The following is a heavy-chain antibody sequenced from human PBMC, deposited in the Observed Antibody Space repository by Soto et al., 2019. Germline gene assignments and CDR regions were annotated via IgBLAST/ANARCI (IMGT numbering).Heavy chain of an antibody. V-gene: IGHV4-4*02. CDR1: GGSISSSNW. Sequence: SETLSLTCAVSGGSISSSNWWSWVRQPPGKGLEWIGEIYHSRSTNYNPSLKSRVTISVDKSKNQFSLKLSSVTAADTAVYYCARSPDSSGYYPRWYYYGMDVWGQGTTVTVSS. CDR2: IYHSRST. J-gene: IGHJ6*02. D-gene: IGHD3-22*01. CDR3: ARSPDSSGYYPRWYYYGMDV.